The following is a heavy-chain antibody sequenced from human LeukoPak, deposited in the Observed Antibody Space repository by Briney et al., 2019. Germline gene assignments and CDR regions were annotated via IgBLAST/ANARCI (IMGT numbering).Heavy chain of an antibody. CDR1: GFSLSNHW. D-gene: IGHD3-16*01. J-gene: IGHJ3*01. V-gene: IGHV3-74*01. CDR3: ARELGRGGSAFDV. CDR2: IDPDGSVA. Sequence: TGGSLRLSCEASGFSLSNHWMHWVRQAPGKGLVWVAHIDPDGSVANYGDSVKGRFTISRDNAKNTLYLQMDSLRAKDTAVYYCARELGRGGSAFDVWGQGTMVTVSS.